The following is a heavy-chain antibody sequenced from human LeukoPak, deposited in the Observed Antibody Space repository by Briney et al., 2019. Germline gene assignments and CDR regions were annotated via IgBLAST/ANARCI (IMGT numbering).Heavy chain of an antibody. V-gene: IGHV3-7*03. CDR2: IKQDGNEK. D-gene: IGHD4-17*01. CDR3: AREKSYGADFDY. CDR1: GFAFSTYW. J-gene: IGHJ4*02. Sequence: GGSLRLSCAAPGFAFSTYWMSWVRQAPGKGLEWVANIKQDGNEKYYEDSVKGRFTISRDNAKNSLYLQMNSLRAEDTAVYYCAREKSYGADFDYWGQGTLVTVSS.